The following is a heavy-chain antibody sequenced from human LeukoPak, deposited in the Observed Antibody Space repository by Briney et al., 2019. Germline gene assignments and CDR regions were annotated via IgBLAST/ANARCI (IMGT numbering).Heavy chain of an antibody. CDR3: ARVSLGYRYGNFDS. Sequence: PSETLSLTCTVSGDSLSTYYWSWIRQPPGKGLEWIGYIYSTGSTDYSPSLKSQITVSIDTSKNQFSLKLSSVTAADTAVYYCARVSLGYRYGNFDSWGQGTLVTVSS. CDR2: IYSTGST. J-gene: IGHJ4*02. CDR1: GDSLSTYY. D-gene: IGHD5-18*01. V-gene: IGHV4-59*01.